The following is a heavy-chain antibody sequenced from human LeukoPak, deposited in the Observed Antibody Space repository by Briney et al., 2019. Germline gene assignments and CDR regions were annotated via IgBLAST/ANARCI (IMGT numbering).Heavy chain of an antibody. J-gene: IGHJ6*03. CDR2: IYTSGST. CDR1: AGSISSYY. Sequence: SETLSLTCTVSAGSISSYYWSWIRQPAGKGLEWIGRIYTSGSTNYNPSLTSRVTMPVDPSKNQFSLKLSSVTAADTAVYYCARDSYSNYSYYYYYMDVWGKGTTVTVSS. D-gene: IGHD4-11*01. CDR3: ARDSYSNYSYYYYYMDV. V-gene: IGHV4-4*07.